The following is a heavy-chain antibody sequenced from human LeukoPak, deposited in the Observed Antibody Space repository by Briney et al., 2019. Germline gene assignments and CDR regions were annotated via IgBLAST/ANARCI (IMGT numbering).Heavy chain of an antibody. CDR3: ARVPITAALFDY. Sequence: SETLFLTCTVSSYSISSGYYWGWIRQPPGKGLEWIGNIYHRGNTYYNPSLKSRVTISVDTSKNQFSLKVSSVTAADTAVYYCARVPITAALFDYWGQGTLVTVSS. D-gene: IGHD6-13*01. CDR1: SYSISSGYY. J-gene: IGHJ4*02. CDR2: IYHRGNT. V-gene: IGHV4-38-2*02.